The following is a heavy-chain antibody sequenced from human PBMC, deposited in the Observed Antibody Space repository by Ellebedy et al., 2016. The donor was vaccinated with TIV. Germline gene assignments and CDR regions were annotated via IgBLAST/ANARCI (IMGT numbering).Heavy chain of an antibody. Sequence: GESLKISCKGSGYSFTSYWIGWVRQMPGKGLEWMGIIYPGDFDTRYSPSFQGQVTISADKSISTAYLQWSSLKASDTAMYYCARTVANHYYYYYGMDVWGQGTTVTVSS. D-gene: IGHD6-19*01. CDR1: GYSFTSYW. CDR2: IYPGDFDT. V-gene: IGHV5-51*01. CDR3: ARTVANHYYYYYGMDV. J-gene: IGHJ6*02.